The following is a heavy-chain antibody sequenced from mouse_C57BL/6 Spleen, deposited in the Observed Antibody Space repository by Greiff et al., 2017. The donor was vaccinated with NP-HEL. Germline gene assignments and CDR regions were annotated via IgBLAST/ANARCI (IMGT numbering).Heavy chain of an antibody. V-gene: IGHV6-3*01. Sequence: EVKLEESGGGLVQPGGSMKLSCVASGFTFSNYWMNWVRQSPEKGLEWVAQIRLKSDNYATHYAESVKGRFTISRDDSKSSVYLQMNNLRAEDTGIYYCTKRAYYGSTLLAYWGQGTLVTVSA. J-gene: IGHJ3*01. D-gene: IGHD1-1*01. CDR2: IRLKSDNYAT. CDR1: GFTFSNYW. CDR3: TKRAYYGSTLLAY.